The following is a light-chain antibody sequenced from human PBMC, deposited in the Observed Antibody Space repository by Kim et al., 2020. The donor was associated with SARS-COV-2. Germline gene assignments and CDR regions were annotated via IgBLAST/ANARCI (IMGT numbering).Light chain of an antibody. CDR2: DAS. CDR1: QGISSA. CDR3: QQFNNYPIT. V-gene: IGKV1D-13*01. J-gene: IGKJ5*01. Sequence: AIQLTQSPSSLFASVGDRVTITCRASQGISSALAWYQQKPGKAPKLLIYDASSLESGVPSRFSGSGSGTDFTLTISSLQPEDFATYYCQQFNNYPITFGQWTRLEIK.